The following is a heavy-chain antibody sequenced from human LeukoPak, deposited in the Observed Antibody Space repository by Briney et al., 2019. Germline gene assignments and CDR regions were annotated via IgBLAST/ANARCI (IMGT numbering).Heavy chain of an antibody. CDR1: GYTFTSSA. D-gene: IGHD6-19*01. Sequence: ASVKVSCKASGYTFTSSALNWVRQAPGQGLEWMGWINTNTGHPTYAQGFTGRFVFSLDTSVSTAYLHISSLEAEDTAIYYCATDLKKGDSGCFDYWGQGTLSPSPQ. CDR2: INTNTGHP. V-gene: IGHV7-4-1*02. CDR3: ATDLKKGDSGCFDY. J-gene: IGHJ4*02.